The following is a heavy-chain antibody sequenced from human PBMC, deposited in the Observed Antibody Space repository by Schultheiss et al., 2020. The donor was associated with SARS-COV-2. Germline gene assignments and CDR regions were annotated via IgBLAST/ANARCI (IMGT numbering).Heavy chain of an antibody. D-gene: IGHD6-6*01. CDR2: IYYSGST. V-gene: IGHV4-39*07. J-gene: IGHJ1*01. CDR1: GGSISSSSYY. Sequence: SETLSLTCTVSGGSISSSSYYWGWIRQPPGKGLEWIGSIYYSGSTYYNPSLKSRVTISVDTSKNQFSLKVSSVTAADTAVYYCARATSGEYFQHWGQGTLVTVSS. CDR3: ARATSGEYFQH.